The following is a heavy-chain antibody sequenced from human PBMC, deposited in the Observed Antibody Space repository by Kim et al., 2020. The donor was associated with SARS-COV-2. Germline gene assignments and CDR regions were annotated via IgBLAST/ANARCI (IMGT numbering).Heavy chain of an antibody. CDR1: GFTFSSHW. D-gene: IGHD2-15*01. Sequence: GGSLRVSCAASGFTFSSHWMSWVRQAPGKGLEWVANIIQDEREKYNVDPVEGRFTISRDNAKNSLNLQMTNLRAEDPAGLYLGRSNCVVAAAKVDPWGQG. J-gene: IGHJ5*02. CDR3: GRSNCVVAAAKVDP. CDR2: IIQDEREK. V-gene: IGHV3-7*03.